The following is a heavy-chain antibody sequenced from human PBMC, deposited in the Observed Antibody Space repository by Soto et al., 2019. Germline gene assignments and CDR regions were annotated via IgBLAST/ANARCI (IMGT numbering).Heavy chain of an antibody. CDR1: GFTFSISW. J-gene: IGHJ4*02. Sequence: GGSVRLSCAASGFTFSISWMHWVRQVPGKGLVWVSRINSDGSSISYADSVKGRFTISRDNARNTLSLQMNSLRVDDTAVYYCASSFKLSFWGQGAQVTVSS. D-gene: IGHD2-15*01. CDR2: INSDGSSI. V-gene: IGHV3-74*01. CDR3: ASSFKLSF.